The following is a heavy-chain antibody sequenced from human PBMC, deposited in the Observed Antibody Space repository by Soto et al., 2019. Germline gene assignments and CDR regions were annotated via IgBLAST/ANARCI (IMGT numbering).Heavy chain of an antibody. CDR3: ARDHGEWEDTVETGDWYFDL. CDR1: GGSFSGYY. D-gene: IGHD4-17*01. Sequence: SETLSLTCAVYGGSFSGYYWSWIRQPPGKGLEWIGEINHSGSTNYNSSLKSRVTISVDTSKNQFSLKLSSVTAADTAVYYCARDHGEWEDTVETGDWYFDLWGRGTLVTVSS. J-gene: IGHJ2*01. V-gene: IGHV4-34*01. CDR2: INHSGST.